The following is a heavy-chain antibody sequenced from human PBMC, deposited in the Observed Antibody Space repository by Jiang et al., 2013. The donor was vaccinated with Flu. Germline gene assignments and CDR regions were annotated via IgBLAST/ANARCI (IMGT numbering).Heavy chain of an antibody. Sequence: GPGLVKPSETLSLTCTVSGGSISSSSYYWGWIRQPPGKGLEWIGSIYYSGSTYYNPSLKSRVTISVDTSKNQFSLKLSSVTAADTAVYYCARPISRNWRDAFDIWGQGTMVTVSS. D-gene: IGHD1-14*01. CDR3: ARPISRNWRDAFDI. J-gene: IGHJ3*02. V-gene: IGHV4-39*07. CDR1: GGSISSSSYY. CDR2: IYYSGST.